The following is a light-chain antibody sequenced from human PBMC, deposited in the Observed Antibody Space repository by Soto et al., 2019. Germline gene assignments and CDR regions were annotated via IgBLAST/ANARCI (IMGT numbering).Light chain of an antibody. J-gene: IGLJ1*01. Sequence: SALTQPRSVSGSPGQSVTISCTGTSSDVGGYNYVSWYQQHPGKAPKLMIYDVSKRPSGVPDRSSGSKSGNTASLTISGLQAEDEADYYCCSYAGSYTYVFGTGTKVTLL. CDR3: CSYAGSYTYV. CDR1: SSDVGGYNY. V-gene: IGLV2-11*01. CDR2: DVS.